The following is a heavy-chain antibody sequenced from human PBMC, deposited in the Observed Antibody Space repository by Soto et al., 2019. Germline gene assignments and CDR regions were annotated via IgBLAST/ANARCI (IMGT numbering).Heavy chain of an antibody. D-gene: IGHD3-10*01. V-gene: IGHV3-30*18. J-gene: IGHJ6*02. CDR2: ISYDGSNK. CDR1: GFTFSSYG. Sequence: QVQLVESGGGVVQPGRSLRLSCAASGFTFSSYGMHWVRQAPGKGLEWVAVISYDGSNKYYADSVKGRFTISRDNSKNTLYLQMNSLRAEGTAVYYCAKDLAGSGSEYYYGMDVWGQGTTVTVSS. CDR3: AKDLAGSGSEYYYGMDV.